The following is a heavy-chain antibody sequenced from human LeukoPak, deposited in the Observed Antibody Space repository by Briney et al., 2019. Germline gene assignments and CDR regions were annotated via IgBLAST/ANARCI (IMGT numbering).Heavy chain of an antibody. V-gene: IGHV1-2*02. CDR3: ARARRVSNWFDP. J-gene: IGHJ5*02. CDR2: INPNSGGT. CDR1: AYTFTGYY. D-gene: IGHD6-13*01. Sequence: ASVKVSCKASAYTFTGYYMHWVRQAPGQGLEWMGWINPNSGGTNYAQKFQGRVTMTRDTSISTAYMELSRLRSDDTAVYYCARARRVSNWFDPWGQGTLVTVSS.